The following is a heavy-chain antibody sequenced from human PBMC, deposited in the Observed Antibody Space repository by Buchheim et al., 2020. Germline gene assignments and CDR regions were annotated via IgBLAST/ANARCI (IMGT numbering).Heavy chain of an antibody. D-gene: IGHD3-22*01. V-gene: IGHV4-31*03. CDR1: GGPISSGGYY. CDR3: ARDSESSGYPNWFDP. J-gene: IGHJ5*02. CDR2: IYYSGST. Sequence: QVQLQESGPGLVKPSQTLSLTCTVSGGPISSGGYYWSWIRQHPGKGLEWIGYIYYSGSTYYNPSLKSRVTISVETSKNYFSLKLSSVTAADTAVYYCARDSESSGYPNWFDPWGQGTL.